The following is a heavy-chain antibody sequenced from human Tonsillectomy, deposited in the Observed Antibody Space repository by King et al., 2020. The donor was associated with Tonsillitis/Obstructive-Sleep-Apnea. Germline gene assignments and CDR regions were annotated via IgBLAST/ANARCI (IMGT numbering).Heavy chain of an antibody. CDR3: AKGRGCFDY. Sequence: VQLVKSGGGLVQPGGSLRLSCAASGFTFSSYAMSWVRQAPGKGLEWVSSIISSGGGTYYADSVKGRFTISRDTSKNTLYLQMKRLRAEDTAVYYCAKGRGCFDYWGQGTLVTVSS. V-gene: IGHV3-23*04. CDR1: GFTFSSYA. CDR2: IISSGGGT. D-gene: IGHD3-10*01. J-gene: IGHJ4*02.